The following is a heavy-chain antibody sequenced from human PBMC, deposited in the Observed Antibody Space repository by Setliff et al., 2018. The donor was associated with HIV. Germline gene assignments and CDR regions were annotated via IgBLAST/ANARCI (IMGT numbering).Heavy chain of an antibody. D-gene: IGHD3-10*01. CDR3: VRTIGNWGPGNH. V-gene: IGHV3-23*01. CDR2: IGGSGVST. CDR1: GFTVSSNY. Sequence: PGGSLRLSCAASGFTVSSNYMNWVRQAPGKGLEWVSVIGGSGVSTYYAESVKGRFIISRDNSKNTLYLEMNSLRVEDTAVYYCVRTIGNWGPGNHWGQGTLVTVSS. J-gene: IGHJ5*02.